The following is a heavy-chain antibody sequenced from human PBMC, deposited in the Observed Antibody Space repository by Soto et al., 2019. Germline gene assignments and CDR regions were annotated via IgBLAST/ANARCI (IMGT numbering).Heavy chain of an antibody. Sequence: SETLSLTCAVYGGSFSGYYWSWIRQPPGKGLEWIGEINHSGSTNYNSSLKSRVTISVDTSKNQFSLKLSSVTAADTAVYYCARLGDTAMVSFDYWGQGTLVTVSS. D-gene: IGHD5-18*01. J-gene: IGHJ4*02. CDR2: INHSGST. V-gene: IGHV4-34*01. CDR3: ARLGDTAMVSFDY. CDR1: GGSFSGYY.